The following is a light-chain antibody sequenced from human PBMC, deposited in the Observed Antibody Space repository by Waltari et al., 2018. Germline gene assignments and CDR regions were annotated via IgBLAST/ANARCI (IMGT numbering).Light chain of an antibody. Sequence: IQLTQSPSSVSASVGERDTITCRSTQGIGNDLGWYQQKPGKAPMLLIYTASSLQSGVPSRFSGSGSGTDFTLTISSLQPEDFATYYCLQDYNYPFTFGPGTKVDIK. CDR3: LQDYNYPFT. CDR2: TAS. CDR1: QGIGND. V-gene: IGKV1-6*01. J-gene: IGKJ3*01.